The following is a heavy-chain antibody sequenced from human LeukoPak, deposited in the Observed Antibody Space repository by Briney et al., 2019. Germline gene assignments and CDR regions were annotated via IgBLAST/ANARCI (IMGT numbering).Heavy chain of an antibody. D-gene: IGHD4-17*01. J-gene: IGHJ4*02. CDR2: IRNKANSYTT. V-gene: IGHV3-72*01. Sequence: GGSLRLSCAASGFTFSDHYMDWVRQAPGKGLEWVGRIRNKANSYTTQYAASLKDRFTISRDDSKNSLYLQMNSLKTEDTAVYYCARASVTLPFDCWGQGTLVTVSS. CDR3: ARASVTLPFDC. CDR1: GFTFSDHY.